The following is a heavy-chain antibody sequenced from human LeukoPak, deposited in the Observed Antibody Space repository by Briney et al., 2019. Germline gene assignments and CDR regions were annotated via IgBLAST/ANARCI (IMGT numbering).Heavy chain of an antibody. J-gene: IGHJ5*02. CDR2: INHSGST. CDR3: ARGGIRVVVVPAAIRGWFDP. D-gene: IGHD2-2*02. V-gene: IGHV4-34*01. CDR1: GGSFSGYY. Sequence: SETLSLTCAVYGGSFSGYYWSWIRQPPGKGLEWIGEINHSGSTNYNPSLKSRVTISVDTSKYQFTLKLSSVTAADTAVYYCARGGIRVVVVPAAIRGWFDPWGQGTLVTVSS.